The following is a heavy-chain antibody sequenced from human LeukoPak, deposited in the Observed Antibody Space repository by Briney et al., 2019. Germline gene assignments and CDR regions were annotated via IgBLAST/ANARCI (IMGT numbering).Heavy chain of an antibody. J-gene: IGHJ6*02. V-gene: IGHV4-30-2*01. CDR1: GGSISSGGYS. Sequence: SETLSLTCAVSGGSISSGGYSWSWIRQPPGKGLEWIGEINHSGSTNYNPSLKSRVTISVDTSKNQFSLKLSSVTAADTAVYYCARCLARSYYYYGMDVWGQGTTVTVSS. CDR2: INHSGST. CDR3: ARCLARSYYYYGMDV.